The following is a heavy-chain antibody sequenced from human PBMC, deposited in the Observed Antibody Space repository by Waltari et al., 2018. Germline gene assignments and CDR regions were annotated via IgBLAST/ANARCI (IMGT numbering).Heavy chain of an antibody. CDR1: GGTFSSYA. V-gene: IGHV1-69*01. CDR3: ARGIVVVPAAPYYYYYYGMDV. Sequence: QVQLVQSGAEVKKPGSSVKVSCKASGGTFSSYALSWVRQAPGQGLEWMGGIIPIFGTANYAQKFQGRVTITADESTSTAYMALSSLRSEDTAVYYCARGIVVVPAAPYYYYYYGMDVWGQGTTVTVCS. CDR2: IIPIFGTA. J-gene: IGHJ6*02. D-gene: IGHD2-2*01.